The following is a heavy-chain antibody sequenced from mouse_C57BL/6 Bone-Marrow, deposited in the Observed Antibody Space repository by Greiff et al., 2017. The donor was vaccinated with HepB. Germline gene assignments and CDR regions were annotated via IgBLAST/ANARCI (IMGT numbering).Heavy chain of an antibody. J-gene: IGHJ3*01. Sequence: EVHLVESGEGLVKPGGSLKLSCAASGFTFSSYAMSWVRQTPEKRLEWVAYISSGGDYIYYADTVKGRFTISRDNARNTLYLQMSSLKSEDTAMYYCTREADYGSSYVTFFAYWGQGTLVTVSA. CDR1: GFTFSSYA. V-gene: IGHV5-9-1*02. CDR3: TREADYGSSYVTFFAY. CDR2: ISSGGDYI. D-gene: IGHD1-1*01.